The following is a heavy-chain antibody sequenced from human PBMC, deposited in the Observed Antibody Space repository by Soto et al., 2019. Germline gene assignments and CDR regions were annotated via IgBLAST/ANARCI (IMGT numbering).Heavy chain of an antibody. CDR3: GRYCSGGSCHTLDYYGMDV. CDR1: GYSFTQYA. J-gene: IGHJ6*02. V-gene: IGHV1-3*01. CDR2: INPANGNT. Sequence: ASVTVSCTASGYSFTQYAIHWVRQAPGRSLEWLGWINPANGNTKYSEKFQGRVTITADESTSTAYIEVSSLRSEDTAMFYCGRYCSGGSCHTLDYYGMDVWGQGTTVTVS. D-gene: IGHD2-15*01.